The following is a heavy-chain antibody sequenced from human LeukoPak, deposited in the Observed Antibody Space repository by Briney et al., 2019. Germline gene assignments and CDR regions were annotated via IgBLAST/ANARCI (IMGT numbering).Heavy chain of an antibody. CDR3: AKLWDSDY. D-gene: IGHD7-27*01. J-gene: IGHJ4*02. CDR2: ISFNGGKK. Sequence: GRSLRLSCAASGFTFSTYGMHWVRQAPGKGLEWVAVISFNGGKKSYADSVKGRFSISRDNSKNTLYLQMNSLRVEDTALYYCAKLWDSDYWGQGTRVTVST. V-gene: IGHV3-30*18. CDR1: GFTFSTYG.